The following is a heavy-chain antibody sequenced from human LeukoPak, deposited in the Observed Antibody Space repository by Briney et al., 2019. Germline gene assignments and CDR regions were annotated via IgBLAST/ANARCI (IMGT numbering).Heavy chain of an antibody. CDR1: GFTFSNYW. V-gene: IGHV3-7*01. D-gene: IGHD2-15*01. J-gene: IGHJ4*02. Sequence: GGSLRLSCAASGFTFSNYWMSWVRQAPGKGLEWVANIKQDRSEKYYVDSVKGRFTISRDNANSSLYLQMNSLGAEDTAVYSCARALIVVGSYFDYWGQGTLVTVSS. CDR3: ARALIVVGSYFDY. CDR2: IKQDRSEK.